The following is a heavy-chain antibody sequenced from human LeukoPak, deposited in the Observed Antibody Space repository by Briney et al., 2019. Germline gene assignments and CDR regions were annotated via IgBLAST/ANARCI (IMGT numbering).Heavy chain of an antibody. CDR1: GASISTYY. Sequence: PSDTLSLTCTVSGASISTYYWSWIRQPAGKGLEWIGRIFASGSTNYNPSLKSRIAMSDDTSKNQFSLNLTSVTAADTAMYYCVQDGPLRSDYWGQGTLVTVFS. CDR3: VQDGPLRSDY. CDR2: IFASGST. V-gene: IGHV4-4*07. D-gene: IGHD4-17*01. J-gene: IGHJ4*02.